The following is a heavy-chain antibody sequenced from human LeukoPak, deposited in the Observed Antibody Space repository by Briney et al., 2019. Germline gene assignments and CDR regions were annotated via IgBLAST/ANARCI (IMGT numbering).Heavy chain of an antibody. D-gene: IGHD3-3*01. Sequence: PERSLRLSCAASGFTFSTYGMHWVRQAPGKGLEWVALIWFDGGIKYYADSVKGRFTISRDNSKNTLYLQMNSLRAEDTAVYYCARDLTIFGVVPPSNYYGMDVWGQGTTVTVSS. V-gene: IGHV3-33*01. CDR1: GFTFSTYG. CDR2: IWFDGGIK. J-gene: IGHJ6*02. CDR3: ARDLTIFGVVPPSNYYGMDV.